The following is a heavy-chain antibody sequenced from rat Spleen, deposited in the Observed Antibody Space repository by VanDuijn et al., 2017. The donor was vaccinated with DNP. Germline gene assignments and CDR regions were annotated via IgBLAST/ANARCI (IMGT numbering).Heavy chain of an antibody. Sequence: EVQLVETGGGLVQPGRSLKLSCVASGFTFSSYWMYWIRQAPGRGLEWVSSINNDGGSTNYPDSVKGRFTISRDNAKRSLYLQMNSLRSEDTATYYCTRGGYYSSYTPHWFAYWRQGTLVTVAS. D-gene: IGHD1-2*01. CDR1: GFTFSSYW. V-gene: IGHV5-58*01. J-gene: IGHJ3*01. CDR3: TRGGYYSSYTPHWFAY. CDR2: INNDGGST.